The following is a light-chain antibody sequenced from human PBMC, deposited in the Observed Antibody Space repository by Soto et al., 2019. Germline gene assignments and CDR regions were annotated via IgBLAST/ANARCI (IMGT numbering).Light chain of an antibody. V-gene: IGKV3-20*01. J-gene: IGKJ5*01. CDR2: GAS. Sequence: EIVLTQSPGTLSLSPWQRATLSCRASQSVSSGNLAWYQQKPGQAPRLLIYGASSRATGIPDRFSGSGSGTDFTLTISRLEPEDFALYYCQQYGSSPRISFGQGTRLEIK. CDR1: QSVSSGN. CDR3: QQYGSSPRIS.